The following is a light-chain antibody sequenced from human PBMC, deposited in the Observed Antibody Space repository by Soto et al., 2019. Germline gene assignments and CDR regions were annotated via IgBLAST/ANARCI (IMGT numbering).Light chain of an antibody. Sequence: QSVLTQPASVSGSPGQSITISCTGTSSDVGGYKYVSWFQQYPGKVPKLIIYEVNDRPSGVSNRFSASKSGNTASLTISGLPAEDEADYYCSSYTRQSTYVFGTGTKVTVL. CDR1: SSDVGGYKY. CDR2: EVN. J-gene: IGLJ1*01. V-gene: IGLV2-14*03. CDR3: SSYTRQSTYV.